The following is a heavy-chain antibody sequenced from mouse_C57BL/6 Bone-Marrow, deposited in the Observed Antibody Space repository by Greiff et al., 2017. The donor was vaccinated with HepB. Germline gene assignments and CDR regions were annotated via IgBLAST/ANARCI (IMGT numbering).Heavy chain of an antibody. J-gene: IGHJ4*01. CDR2: ISSGGDYI. CDR3: TRGGRGRVYYAMDY. Sequence: EVKLMESGEGLVKPGGSLKLSCAASGFTFSSYAMSWVRQTPEKRLEWVAYISSGGDYIYYADTVKGRFTISRDNARNTLYLQMSSLKSEDTAMYYCTRGGRGRVYYAMDYWGQGTSVTVSS. CDR1: GFTFSSYA. V-gene: IGHV5-9-1*02.